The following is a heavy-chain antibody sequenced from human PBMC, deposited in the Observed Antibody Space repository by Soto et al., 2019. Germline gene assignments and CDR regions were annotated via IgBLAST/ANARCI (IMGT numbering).Heavy chain of an antibody. V-gene: IGHV1-69*06. Sequence: QVQLVQSGAEVKKPGSSVKVSCKASGGTFSSYAISWVRQAPGQGLERMGGIIRIFATANDARKFQARVTITADKSTSTAYMEMSILRSEDTVVYDCAGVNCGSYRYYFAYRGQGTLVTVSS. CDR3: AGVNCGSYRYYFAY. CDR2: IIRIFATA. D-gene: IGHD2-15*01. J-gene: IGHJ4*02. CDR1: GGTFSSYA.